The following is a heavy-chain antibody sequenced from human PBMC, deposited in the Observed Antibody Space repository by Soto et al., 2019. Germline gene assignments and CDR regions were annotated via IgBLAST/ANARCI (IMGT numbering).Heavy chain of an antibody. V-gene: IGHV4-39*01. J-gene: IGHJ4*02. Sequence: SETLSLTCTVSGGSISSSSYYWGWIRQPPGKGLEWIGSIYYSGSTYYNLSLKSRVTISVDTSKNQFSLKLSSVTAADTAVYYCARALEVGEFDYWGQGTLVTVSS. CDR3: ARALEVGEFDY. CDR2: IYYSGST. D-gene: IGHD3-10*01. CDR1: GGSISSSSYY.